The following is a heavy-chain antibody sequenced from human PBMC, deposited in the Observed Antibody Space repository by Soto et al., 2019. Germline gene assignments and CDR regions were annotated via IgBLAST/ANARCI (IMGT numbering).Heavy chain of an antibody. D-gene: IGHD1-1*01. CDR2: INPNSGGT. Sequence: ASVQVSCQASGYTFTGYYMHWLRQAPGQGLEWMGWINPNSGGTNFAQKFQGRVTMTRDTSISTAYMELSRLRSDDTAVYYCARDTTDAFDIWGQGTMVTVSS. CDR3: ARDTTDAFDI. J-gene: IGHJ3*02. CDR1: GYTFTGYY. V-gene: IGHV1-2*02.